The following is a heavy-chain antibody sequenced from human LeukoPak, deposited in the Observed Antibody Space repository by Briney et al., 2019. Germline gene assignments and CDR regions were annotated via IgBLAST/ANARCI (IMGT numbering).Heavy chain of an antibody. Sequence: SGPTLVNPTQTLTLTCTFSGFSLSTTGMCVTWFRQPPGKALEWLARIDWDDDKYYSTSLKTRLTLSQDTSKGQVVLTPTNMDPVDTATYYCTRISPWPKRTAVARDFWGQGTLVTVSS. CDR1: GFSLSTTGMC. CDR2: IDWDDDK. D-gene: IGHD6-19*01. V-gene: IGHV2-70*11. J-gene: IGHJ4*02. CDR3: TRISPWPKRTAVARDF.